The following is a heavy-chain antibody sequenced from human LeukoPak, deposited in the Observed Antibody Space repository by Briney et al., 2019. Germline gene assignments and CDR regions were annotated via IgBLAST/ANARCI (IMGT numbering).Heavy chain of an antibody. J-gene: IGHJ5*02. D-gene: IGHD3-10*01. CDR3: AREDSASGRGLGS. CDR2: IYTSGST. CDR1: GGSISSYY. V-gene: IGHV4-4*07. Sequence: SETLSLTCTVSGGSISSYYWSWIRQPAGKGLEWIGRIYTSGSTNYNPSLKSRVTMSVDTSKNQFSLKLTSVTAADTAIYYCAREDSASGRGLGSWGQGTLVTVSS.